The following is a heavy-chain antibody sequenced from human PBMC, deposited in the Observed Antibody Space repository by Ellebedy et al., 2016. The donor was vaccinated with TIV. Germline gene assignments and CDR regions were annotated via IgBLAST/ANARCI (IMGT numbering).Heavy chain of an antibody. CDR1: GYTFTSYY. CDR3: AAVLETTLDY. CDR2: INPSGGST. D-gene: IGHD4-11*01. J-gene: IGHJ4*02. Sequence: ASVKVSXXASGYTFTSYYMHWVRQAPGQGLEWMGIINPSGGSTSYAQKFQGRVTMTRDTSTSTVYMELSSLRSEDTAVYYCAAVLETTLDYWGQGTLVTVSS. V-gene: IGHV1-46*01.